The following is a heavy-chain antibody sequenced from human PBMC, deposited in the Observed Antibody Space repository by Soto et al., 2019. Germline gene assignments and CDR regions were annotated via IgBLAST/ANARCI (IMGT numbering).Heavy chain of an antibody. D-gene: IGHD3-22*01. V-gene: IGHV1-18*01. CDR1: GYTITNYG. CDR3: ARVEDYFDSSGYAH. Sequence: ASVKVSCKASGYTITNYGVTWGRQAAGHGLEGMGLLSYNGNTNDQQKLQGRVTMTTDPSTSTAYMELRGLRSDDTAVSYCARVEDYFDSSGYAHWGQGTQVTVAS. CDR2: LSYNGNT. J-gene: IGHJ4*02.